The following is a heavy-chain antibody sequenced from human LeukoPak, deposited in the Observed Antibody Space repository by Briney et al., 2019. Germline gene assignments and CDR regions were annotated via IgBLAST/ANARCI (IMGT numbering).Heavy chain of an antibody. D-gene: IGHD1-26*01. CDR2: INHSGST. J-gene: IGHJ4*02. CDR3: ARLPGGY. CDR1: GGSFSGYY. Sequence: SETLSLTCAVYGGSFSGYYWSWIRQPPGKGLEWIGEINHSGSTNYNPSLKSRVTISFDTSKNQFSLNLISATAADTAVYYCARLPGGYWGQGTLVIVSS. V-gene: IGHV4-34*01.